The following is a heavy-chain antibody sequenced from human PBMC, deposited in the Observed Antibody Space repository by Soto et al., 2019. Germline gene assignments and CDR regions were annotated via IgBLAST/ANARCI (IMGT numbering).Heavy chain of an antibody. V-gene: IGHV1-8*01. CDR1: GYTFTSYD. Sequence: QVQLVRSGAEVKKPGASVKVSCKASGYTFTSYDISWVRQATGQGREWMGWMNPNSGNTGFAQKFQGRVTMTRNTSISTAYMELSSLRSEDTAVYYCARERAHYGMDVWGHGTTVTVSS. CDR3: ARERAHYGMDV. D-gene: IGHD6-25*01. J-gene: IGHJ6*02. CDR2: MNPNSGNT.